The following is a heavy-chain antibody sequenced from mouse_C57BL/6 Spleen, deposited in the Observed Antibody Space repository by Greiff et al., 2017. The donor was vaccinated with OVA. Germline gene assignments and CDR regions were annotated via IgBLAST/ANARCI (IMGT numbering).Heavy chain of an antibody. Sequence: VQLQQPGAELVKPGASVKLSCKASGYTFTSYWMHWVKQRPGQGLEWIGMIHPNSGSTNYNEKFKSKATLTVDKSSSTAYMQLSSLTSEDSAVYYCARGYSNYVGYFDVWGTGTTVTVSS. V-gene: IGHV1-64*01. CDR2: IHPNSGST. CDR3: ARGYSNYVGYFDV. D-gene: IGHD2-5*01. CDR1: GYTFTSYW. J-gene: IGHJ1*03.